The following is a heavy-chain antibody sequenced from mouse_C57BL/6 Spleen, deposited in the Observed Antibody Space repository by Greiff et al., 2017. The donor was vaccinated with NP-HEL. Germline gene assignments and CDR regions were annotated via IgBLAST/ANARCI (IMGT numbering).Heavy chain of an antibody. D-gene: IGHD1-1*02. J-gene: IGHJ2*01. Sequence: QVQLKESGPELVKPGASVKLSCKASGYTFTSYDINWVKQRPGQGLEWIGWIYPRDGSTKYNEKFKGKATVTVDTSSSTAYMELHSLTSEDSAVYFCARGGLWSTFDYWGQGTTLTVSS. V-gene: IGHV1-85*01. CDR2: IYPRDGST. CDR1: GYTFTSYD. CDR3: ARGGLWSTFDY.